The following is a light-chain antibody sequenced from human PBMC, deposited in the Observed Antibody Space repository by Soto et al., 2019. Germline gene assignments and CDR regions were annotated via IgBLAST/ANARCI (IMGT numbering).Light chain of an antibody. J-gene: IGKJ1*01. Sequence: DFPMTQSPSTLSASVGDIVTITCRASQNINNWVAWYQQKPAKAPKFLIYDASTLQRGVPSRFSGSGFGTEFSLTISSLQPDAYGSYYYQHTWTFGQGTKVEIK. V-gene: IGKV1-5*01. CDR3: QHTWT. CDR2: DAS. CDR1: QNINNW.